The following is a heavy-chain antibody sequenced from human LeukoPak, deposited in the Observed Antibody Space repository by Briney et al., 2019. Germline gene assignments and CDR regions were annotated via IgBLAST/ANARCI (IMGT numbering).Heavy chain of an antibody. V-gene: IGHV5-51*01. CDR1: GYSFTSYW. J-gene: IGHJ4*02. CDR2: IYPGDSDT. Sequence: GESLKIYCKGSGYSFTSYWIGWVRQMPGKGLEWMGIIYPGDSDTRYSPSFQGQVTISADKSISTAYLQWSSLKASDTAMYYCARQQIQLWLGRESWFDYWGQGTLVTVSS. CDR3: ARQQIQLWLGRESWFDY. D-gene: IGHD5-18*01.